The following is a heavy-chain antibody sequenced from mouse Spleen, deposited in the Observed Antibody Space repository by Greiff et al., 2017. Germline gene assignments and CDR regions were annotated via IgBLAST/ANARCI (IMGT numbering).Heavy chain of an antibody. Sequence: QVQLKQPGAELVKPGASVKMSCKASGYTFTSYWITWVKQRPGQGLEWIGDIYPGSGSTNYNEKFKSKATLTVDTSSSTAYMQLSSLTSEDSAVYYCARSLTTVVATGDYWGQGTSVTVSS. CDR1: GYTFTSYW. J-gene: IGHJ4*01. CDR2: IYPGSGST. D-gene: IGHD1-1*01. CDR3: ARSLTTVVATGDY. V-gene: IGHV1-55*01.